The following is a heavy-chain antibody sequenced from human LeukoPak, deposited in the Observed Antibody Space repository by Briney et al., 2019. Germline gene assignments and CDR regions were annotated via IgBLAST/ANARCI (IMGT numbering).Heavy chain of an antibody. Sequence: SETLSLTCTVSGGSISSGSYYWSWIRQPAGKGLEWIGRIYTSGSTNYNPSLKSRVTISVDTSKNQFSLKLSSVTAADTAVYYCARADYGGKTAYYYYMDVWGKGTTVTVSS. CDR1: GGSISSGSYY. CDR2: IYTSGST. J-gene: IGHJ6*03. D-gene: IGHD4-23*01. V-gene: IGHV4-61*02. CDR3: ARADYGGKTAYYYYMDV.